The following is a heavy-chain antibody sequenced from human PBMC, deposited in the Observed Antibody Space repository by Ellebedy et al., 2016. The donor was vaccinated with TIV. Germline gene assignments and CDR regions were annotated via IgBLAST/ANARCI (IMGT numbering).Heavy chain of an antibody. CDR1: GYTSTSYG. Sequence: AASVKVSCKASGYTSTSYGINWLRQAPGQGLEWMGGIIPIFGTAHYAQKFHGRVTITADESTSTAYMALGSLRSEDTAVYYCARSGYSGYDRLLYFDYWGQGTLVTVSS. CDR3: ARSGYSGYDRLLYFDY. V-gene: IGHV1-69*13. D-gene: IGHD5-12*01. J-gene: IGHJ4*02. CDR2: IIPIFGTA.